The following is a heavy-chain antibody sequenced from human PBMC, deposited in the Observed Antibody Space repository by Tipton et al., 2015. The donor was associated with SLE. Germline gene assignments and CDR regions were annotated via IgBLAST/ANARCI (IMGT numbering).Heavy chain of an antibody. Sequence: TLSLTCAAYGGSFSGYYWSWIRQPPGKGLEWIGEINHSGSTNYNPSLKSRVTISVDTSKNQFSLKLSSVTAADTAVYYCARGEQWLVFAFDIWGQGTMVTVPS. CDR1: GGSFSGYY. J-gene: IGHJ3*02. V-gene: IGHV4-34*01. CDR3: ARGEQWLVFAFDI. D-gene: IGHD6-19*01. CDR2: INHSGST.